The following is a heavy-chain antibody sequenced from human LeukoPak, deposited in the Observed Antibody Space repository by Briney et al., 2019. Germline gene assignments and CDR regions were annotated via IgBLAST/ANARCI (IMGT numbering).Heavy chain of an antibody. D-gene: IGHD6-13*01. V-gene: IGHV4-39*07. J-gene: IGHJ4*02. CDR2: IYYSGST. CDR1: GGSISSSSYY. Sequence: PSETLSLTCTVSGGSISSSSYYWGWIRQPPGKGLEWIGSIYYSGSTYYNPSLKSRVTISVDTSKNQFSLKLSSVTAADTAVYYCARGISSSWYFDYWGQGTLVTVSS. CDR3: ARGISSSWYFDY.